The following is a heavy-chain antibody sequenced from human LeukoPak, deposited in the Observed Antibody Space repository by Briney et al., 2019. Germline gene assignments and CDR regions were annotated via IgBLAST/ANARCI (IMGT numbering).Heavy chain of an antibody. V-gene: IGHV3-30*02. CDR1: GFTFSSYG. J-gene: IGHJ4*02. CDR3: ARIVGHTRSEF. CDR2: IRYDGSNK. D-gene: IGHD1-26*01. Sequence: GGSLRLSCAASGFTFSSYGMHWVRQAPGKGLEWVAFIRYDGSNKYYADSVRGRFTISRDDSKNTLYLQMSSLRNGDTAVYFCARIVGHTRSEFWGQGTLVTVSS.